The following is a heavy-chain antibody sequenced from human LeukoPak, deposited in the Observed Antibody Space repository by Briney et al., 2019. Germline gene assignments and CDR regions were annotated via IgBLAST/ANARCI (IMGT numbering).Heavy chain of an antibody. CDR2: ISDDGRNK. CDR3: AKEISSGLIHY. D-gene: IGHD6-19*01. V-gene: IGHV3-30*18. J-gene: IGHJ4*02. Sequence: GGSLRPSCEASGFTLTRYGMHGGRRAPGKGLEWVAVISDDGRNKYYADSVKGRFTISRDNSKNTLYLQMNSLRAEDTVMYYCAKEISSGLIHYWGQGTLVTVSS. CDR1: GFTLTRYG.